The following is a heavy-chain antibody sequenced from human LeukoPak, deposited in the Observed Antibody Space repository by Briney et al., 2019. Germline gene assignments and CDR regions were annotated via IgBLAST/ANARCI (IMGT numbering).Heavy chain of an antibody. CDR2: INPNSGGT. D-gene: IGHD3-10*01. CDR1: GYTFTSYD. V-gene: IGHV1-2*02. J-gene: IGHJ6*03. Sequence: GPSVKVSCKASGYTFTSYDINWVRQAPGQGLEWMGWINPNSGGTNYAQKFQGRVTMTRDTSISTAYMELSRLRSDDTAVYYCARGRVYGSGSYYNWYYYYYMDVWGKGTTVTISS. CDR3: ARGRVYGSGSYYNWYYYYYMDV.